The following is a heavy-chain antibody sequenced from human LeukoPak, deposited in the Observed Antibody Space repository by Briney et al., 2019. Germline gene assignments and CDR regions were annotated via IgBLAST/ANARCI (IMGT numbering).Heavy chain of an antibody. J-gene: IGHJ4*02. CDR3: ARKRTPLAYFDWLLFSESADFDY. V-gene: IGHV7-4-1*02. Sequence: ASVKVSCKASGYTFTSYAMNWVRQAPGQGLEWMGWINTNTGNPTYAQGFTGRFVFSLDTSVSTAYLQISSLKAEDTAVYYCARKRTPLAYFDWLLFSESADFDYWGQGTLVTVSS. D-gene: IGHD3-9*01. CDR1: GYTFTSYA. CDR2: INTNTGNP.